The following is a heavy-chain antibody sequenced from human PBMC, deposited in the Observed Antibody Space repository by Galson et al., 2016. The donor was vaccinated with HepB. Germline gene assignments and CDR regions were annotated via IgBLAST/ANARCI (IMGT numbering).Heavy chain of an antibody. CDR3: ARLGYCTETSCYAVDYYGMDV. D-gene: IGHD2-2*01. J-gene: IGHJ6*02. CDR2: ISESGDTT. V-gene: IGHV3-23*01. CDR1: EFTFSSYA. Sequence: SLRLSCAGSEFTFSSYAMNWVRQAPGKGLEWVSVISESGDTTHYADSVKGRFTISRDNSKNTLFLQMNNLRAEDTAVYYCARLGYCTETSCYAVDYYGMDVWGQGTTVAVSS.